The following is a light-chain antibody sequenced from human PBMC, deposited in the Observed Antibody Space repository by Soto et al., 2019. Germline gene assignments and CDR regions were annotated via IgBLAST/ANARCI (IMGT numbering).Light chain of an antibody. J-gene: IGLJ1*01. CDR3: SAYTSSSTPYV. CDR2: DVR. CDR1: SSAFGAYKY. V-gene: IGLV2-14*01. Sequence: QSVLTQPASVSGSPGQSITISCTGSSSAFGAYKYVSWYQQHPGKAPKLIIYDVRYRPSGVSNRFSGSKSGNTASLTISGLQAEDEADYYCSAYTSSSTPYVFGSGTKVTVL.